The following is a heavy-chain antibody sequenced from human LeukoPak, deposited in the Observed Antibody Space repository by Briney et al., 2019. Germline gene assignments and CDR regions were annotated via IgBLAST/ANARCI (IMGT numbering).Heavy chain of an antibody. CDR2: IDSDGSST. V-gene: IGHV3-74*01. CDR1: GFTFSRYW. D-gene: IGHD6-6*01. Sequence: PGGSLRLSCVVSGFTFSRYWMHWVRKAPGKGLVWVSRIDSDGSSTKYADSVEGRFTISRDNAKNTLYLQMNSLRAEDTAVYYRTRDPRSSSANWGQGTLVTVSS. CDR3: TRDPRSSSAN. J-gene: IGHJ4*02.